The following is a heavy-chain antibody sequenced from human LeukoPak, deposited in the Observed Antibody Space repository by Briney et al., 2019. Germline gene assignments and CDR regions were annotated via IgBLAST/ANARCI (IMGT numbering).Heavy chain of an antibody. Sequence: GGSLRLSCAASGFTVSSKYMSWVRQAPGKGLEWVSVIYIDGGTYYADSVKGRFTISRDNSKNTLLLQMNSLRAEDTAVYYCARPPALWFGEFDAFDIWGQGTMVTVSS. CDR1: GFTVSSKY. D-gene: IGHD3-10*01. CDR2: IYIDGGT. J-gene: IGHJ3*02. CDR3: ARPPALWFGEFDAFDI. V-gene: IGHV3-66*04.